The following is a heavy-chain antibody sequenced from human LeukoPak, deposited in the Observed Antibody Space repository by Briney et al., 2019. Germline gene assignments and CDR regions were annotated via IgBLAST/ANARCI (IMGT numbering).Heavy chain of an antibody. CDR2: INHSGST. V-gene: IGHV4-34*01. D-gene: IGHD3-10*01. J-gene: IGHJ6*03. CDR1: GGSFSGYY. Sequence: SETLSLTCAVYGGSFSGYYWSWIRQPPGKGLEWIGEINHSGSTNYNPSLKSRVTISVDTSKNQFSLKLSSVTAADTAVYYCARRNPITMVRGVMAYYYYYYMDVWGKGTTVTVSS. CDR3: ARRNPITMVRGVMAYYYYYYMDV.